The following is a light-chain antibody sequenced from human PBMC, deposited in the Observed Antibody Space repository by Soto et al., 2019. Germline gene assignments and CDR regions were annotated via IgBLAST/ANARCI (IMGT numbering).Light chain of an antibody. Sequence: DIQMTQSPSSLYASVGDRVTMSCRASQSINAYLTWYQQKPGEAPRLLIYGASSLQSGVPSRFSGSGPGTDFTLTISSLQPEDFAVDYCQQSYSIPFTFDQGTKLEIK. V-gene: IGKV1-39*01. CDR1: QSINAY. CDR3: QQSYSIPFT. CDR2: GAS. J-gene: IGKJ2*01.